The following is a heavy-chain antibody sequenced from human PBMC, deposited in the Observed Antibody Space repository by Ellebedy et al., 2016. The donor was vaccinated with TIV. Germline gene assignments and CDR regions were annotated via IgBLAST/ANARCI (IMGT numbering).Heavy chain of an antibody. CDR3: TIYIDL. Sequence: GESLKISXAASGFTFTNAWMNWVRQAPGRGLEWVGRIKSKTDGGTTDYAAPVKGRFTISRDDSKNTLYLQMNSLKTEDTAVYYCTIYIDLWGRGTLVTVSS. CDR1: GFTFTNAW. V-gene: IGHV3-15*07. CDR2: IKSKTDGGTT. J-gene: IGHJ2*01.